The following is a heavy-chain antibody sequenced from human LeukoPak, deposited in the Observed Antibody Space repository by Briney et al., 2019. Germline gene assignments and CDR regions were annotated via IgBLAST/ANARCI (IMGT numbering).Heavy chain of an antibody. J-gene: IGHJ4*02. CDR1: GGSISSSSYY. CDR2: IYYSGST. V-gene: IGHV4-39*01. D-gene: IGHD3-10*01. CDR3: ARSITMVRGVITDFDY. Sequence: PSETLSLTCAVSGGSISSSSYYWGWIRQPPGKGLEWIGSIYYSGSTYYNPSLKSRVTISVDTSKNQFSLKLSSVTAADTAVYYCARSITMVRGVITDFDYWGQGTLVTVSS.